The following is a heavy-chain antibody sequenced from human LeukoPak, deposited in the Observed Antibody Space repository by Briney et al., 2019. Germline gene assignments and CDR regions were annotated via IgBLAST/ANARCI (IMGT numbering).Heavy chain of an antibody. V-gene: IGHV3-23*01. CDR1: GFTFSSYA. CDR2: ISGSGGST. Sequence: QAGGSLRLSCAASGFTFSSYAMSWVRQAPGKGLKWVSAISGSGGSTYYADSVKGRFTISRDNSKNTLYLQMNSLRAEDTAVYYCARAIYSSGWYGGELDYWGQGTLVTVSS. J-gene: IGHJ4*02. CDR3: ARAIYSSGWYGGELDY. D-gene: IGHD6-19*01.